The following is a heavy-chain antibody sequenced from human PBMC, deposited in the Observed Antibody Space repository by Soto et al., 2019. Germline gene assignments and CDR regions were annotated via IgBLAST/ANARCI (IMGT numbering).Heavy chain of an antibody. CDR3: ARWFSCGYLDGWFDP. J-gene: IGHJ5*02. V-gene: IGHV4-39*01. Sequence: PSETLSLTCTVSGGSISSSSYYWGWIRQPPGKGLEWIGSIYYSGSTYYNPSLKSRVTISVDTSKNQFSLKLSSVTAADTAVYYCARWFSCGYLDGWFDPRGRGTQVTVSA. CDR1: GGSISSSSYY. D-gene: IGHD6-13*01. CDR2: IYYSGST.